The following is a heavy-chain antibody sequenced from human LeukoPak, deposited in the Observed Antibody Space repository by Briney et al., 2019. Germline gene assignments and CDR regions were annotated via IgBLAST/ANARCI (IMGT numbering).Heavy chain of an antibody. CDR2: IGSRANTYAT. CDR1: GFTFSGSA. V-gene: IGHV3-73*01. Sequence: PGGSLRLSCAAAGFTFSGSAMHWVRQASGKGLEWVGRIGSRANTYATAYAASVKGRFTMSRDDPKNRAYLQMNSLKTEDTAVYYCTRHSDSSGWYAGIDAFDIWGQGTMVTVSS. J-gene: IGHJ3*02. CDR3: TRHSDSSGWYAGIDAFDI. D-gene: IGHD6-19*01.